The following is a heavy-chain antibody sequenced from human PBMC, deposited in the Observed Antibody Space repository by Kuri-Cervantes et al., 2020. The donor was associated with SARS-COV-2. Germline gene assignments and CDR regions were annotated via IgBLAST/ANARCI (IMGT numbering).Heavy chain of an antibody. J-gene: IGHJ6*03. V-gene: IGHV1-69*13. D-gene: IGHD2-2*01. CDR2: IIPIFGTA. CDR1: GGTFSSYA. CDR3: ARGGWRAGPLVVSAANSDTNYYYYYYMDV. Sequence: SVKVSCKASGGTFSSYAISWVRQAPGQGLEWMGGIIPIFGTANYAQKFQGRVTITADESTSTAYMELSSLRSEDTAVYYCARGGWRAGPLVVSAANSDTNYYYYYYMDVWGKGTTVTVSS.